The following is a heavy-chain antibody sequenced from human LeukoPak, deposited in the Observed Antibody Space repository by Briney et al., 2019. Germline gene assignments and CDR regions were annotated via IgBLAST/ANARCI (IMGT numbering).Heavy chain of an antibody. CDR1: GGSISSGGYH. J-gene: IGHJ6*02. CDR2: ISYSGNT. CDR3: AREKVPENNYYYGMDV. Sequence: SQTLSLTCTVSGGSISSGGYHWNWIRQPPGRGLEWIGYISYSGNTYYNPSLKSRLTISLDTSRSQISLRLSSVTAADTAVYYCAREKVPENNYYYGMDVWGQGTTVTVSS. V-gene: IGHV4-30-4*01. D-gene: IGHD2-2*01.